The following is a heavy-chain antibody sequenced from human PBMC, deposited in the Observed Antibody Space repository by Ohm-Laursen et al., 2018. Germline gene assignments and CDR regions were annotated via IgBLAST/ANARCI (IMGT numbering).Heavy chain of an antibody. Sequence: ASVKVSYKASGYTFSTYGISWVRQAPGQSLEWMGWISAYNGYTNYAQNLQGRVTMTTDTSTSTAYIELRSLRSDDTAVYYCASHCTGTSCPFDYWGRGTLVTVSS. CDR2: ISAYNGYT. CDR1: GYTFSTYG. CDR3: ASHCTGTSCPFDY. J-gene: IGHJ4*02. V-gene: IGHV1-18*01. D-gene: IGHD2-2*01.